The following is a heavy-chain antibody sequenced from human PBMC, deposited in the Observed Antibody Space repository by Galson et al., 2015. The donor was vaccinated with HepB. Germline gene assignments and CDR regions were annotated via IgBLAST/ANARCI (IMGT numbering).Heavy chain of an antibody. CDR3: ARSPPTSYCSSTSCYPLIF. J-gene: IGHJ4*02. Sequence: SVKVSCKASGYTFTSYGISWVRQAPGQGLEWMGWINAGNGNTKYSQKFQGRVTITRDTSASTAYMELSSLRSEDTAVYYCARSPPTSYCSSTSCYPLIFWGQGTLVTVSS. V-gene: IGHV1-18*04. D-gene: IGHD2-2*01. CDR2: INAGNGNT. CDR1: GYTFTSYG.